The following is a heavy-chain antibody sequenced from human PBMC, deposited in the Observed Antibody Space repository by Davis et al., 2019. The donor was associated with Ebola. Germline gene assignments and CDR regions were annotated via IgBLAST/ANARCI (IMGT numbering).Heavy chain of an antibody. D-gene: IGHD2-15*01. V-gene: IGHV3-23*01. Sequence: GESLKISCAASGFTFDDYGMSWVRQAPGKGLEWVSAISGSGGSTYYADSVKGRFTISRDNSKNTLYLQMNSLRVEDTAVYYCAKDRLRSGEPWGQGTLVTVSS. CDR1: GFTFDDYG. CDR3: AKDRLRSGEP. CDR2: ISGSGGST. J-gene: IGHJ5*02.